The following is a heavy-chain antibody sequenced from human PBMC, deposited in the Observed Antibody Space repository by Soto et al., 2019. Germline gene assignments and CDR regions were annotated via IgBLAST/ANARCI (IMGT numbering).Heavy chain of an antibody. Sequence: LRPSSAASGFTSSIYGMHWFRQSPGKGLEWGAVRSYDGSNKYYADSVKGRFTISRDNSKNTLYLQMNSLRAEDTAVYYCAKDSWDSSSSRNFDYWGQGTLVTVSS. CDR2: RSYDGSNK. J-gene: IGHJ4*02. V-gene: IGHV3-30*18. CDR1: GFTSSIYG. D-gene: IGHD6-6*01. CDR3: AKDSWDSSSSRNFDY.